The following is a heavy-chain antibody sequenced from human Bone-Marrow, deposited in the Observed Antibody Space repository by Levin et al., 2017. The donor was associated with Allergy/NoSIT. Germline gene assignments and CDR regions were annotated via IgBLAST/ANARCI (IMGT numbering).Heavy chain of an antibody. CDR1: GDPVSTATAA. D-gene: IGHD6-19*01. CDR3: SREKTVSGLNDAFDI. V-gene: IGHV6-1*01. J-gene: IGHJ3*02. CDR2: TYYRSKWYS. Sequence: SQTLSLTCAISGDPVSTATAAWNWIRQSPSRGLEWLGRTYYRSKWYSNYAGSVRSRITIEPDTSTNQFPLPLKSVTPDDSACYFFSREKTVSGLNDAFDIWGQGTLVPVSS.